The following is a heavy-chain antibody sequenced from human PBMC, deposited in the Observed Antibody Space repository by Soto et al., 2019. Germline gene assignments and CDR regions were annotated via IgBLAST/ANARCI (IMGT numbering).Heavy chain of an antibody. J-gene: IGHJ6*02. CDR3: AREGTLRSSSLSYYYGMDV. V-gene: IGHV3-21*01. CDR1: GFTFSSYS. CDR2: ISSSSSYI. D-gene: IGHD6-6*01. Sequence: EVQLVESGGGLVKPGGSLRLSCAASGFTFSSYSMNWVRQAPGKGLEWVSSISSSSSYIYYADSVKGRFTISRDNAKNSLYLQMNSLRAEDTAVYYCAREGTLRSSSLSYYYGMDVWGQGTTVTVSS.